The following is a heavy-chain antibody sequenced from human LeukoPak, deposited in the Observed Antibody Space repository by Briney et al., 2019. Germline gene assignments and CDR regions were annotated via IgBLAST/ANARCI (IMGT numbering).Heavy chain of an antibody. CDR1: GYTFTSYG. J-gene: IGHJ4*02. Sequence: ASVKVCCKASGYTFTSYGISWVRQAPGQGLEWMGIINPSGGSTSYAQKFQGRVTMTRDTSTSTVYMELSSLRSEDTAVYYCARDPGVGATEYYFDYWGQGTLVTVSS. V-gene: IGHV1-46*01. CDR3: ARDPGVGATEYYFDY. CDR2: INPSGGST. D-gene: IGHD1-26*01.